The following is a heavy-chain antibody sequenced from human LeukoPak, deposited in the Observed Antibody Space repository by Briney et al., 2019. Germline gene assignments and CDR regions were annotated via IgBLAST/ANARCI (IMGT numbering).Heavy chain of an antibody. J-gene: IGHJ4*02. D-gene: IGHD3-10*01. V-gene: IGHV4-61*02. CDR1: GGSISSGSYY. Sequence: SSQTLSLTCTVSGGSISSGSYYWSWIRQPAGKGLEWIGRIYTSGSTNYNPSLKSRVTISVDTSKNQFSLKLSSVTAADTAVCYCGRGADYWGQGTLVTVSS. CDR3: GRGADY. CDR2: IYTSGST.